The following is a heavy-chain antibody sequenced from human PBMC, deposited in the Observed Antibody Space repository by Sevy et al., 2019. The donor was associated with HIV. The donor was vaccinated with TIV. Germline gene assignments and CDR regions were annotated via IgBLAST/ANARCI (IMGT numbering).Heavy chain of an antibody. CDR2: IYIAGRT. D-gene: IGHD3-16*01. V-gene: IGHV3-53*01. CDR1: GFTVSDNY. CDR3: VREDLVLGEDNYYGMDV. J-gene: IGHJ6*02. Sequence: GGSLRLSCAVSGFTVSDNYMNWVRQAPGKGLEWVSIIYIAGRTYYADSVRGRFTISGDKAKNTLYLQMNSLGVEDTAVYYCVREDLVLGEDNYYGMDVWGQGTTVTVSS.